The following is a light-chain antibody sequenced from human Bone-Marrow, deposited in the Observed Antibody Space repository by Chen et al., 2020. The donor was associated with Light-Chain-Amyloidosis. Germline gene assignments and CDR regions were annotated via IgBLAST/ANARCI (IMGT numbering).Light chain of an antibody. Sequence: EIVLPQSPGTLSLSPGERATLSCRASQSVSSSYLAWYQQTPGQAPRLLIYGTSSRATGIPDRFSGSGSGTDFTLTIRTLEPEDFAVYYCQQYGDSPQTFGQGTKVESK. CDR3: QQYGDSPQT. V-gene: IGKV3-20*01. CDR2: GTS. CDR1: QSVSSSY. J-gene: IGKJ1*01.